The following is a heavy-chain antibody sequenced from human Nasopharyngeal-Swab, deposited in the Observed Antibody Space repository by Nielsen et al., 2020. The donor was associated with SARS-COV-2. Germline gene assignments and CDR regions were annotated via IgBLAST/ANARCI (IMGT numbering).Heavy chain of an antibody. V-gene: IGHV1-46*01. CDR2: INPSGGST. CDR1: GYTFTSYY. Sequence: ASVQVSCKASGYTFTSYYMHWVRQAPGQGLEWMGIINPSGGSTSYAQKFQDRVTMTRDTSTSTVYMELSSLRSEDTAVYYCARDPTPAVDSSSSLDYYYGMDVWGQGTTVTVSS. J-gene: IGHJ6*02. CDR3: ARDPTPAVDSSSSLDYYYGMDV. D-gene: IGHD6-6*01.